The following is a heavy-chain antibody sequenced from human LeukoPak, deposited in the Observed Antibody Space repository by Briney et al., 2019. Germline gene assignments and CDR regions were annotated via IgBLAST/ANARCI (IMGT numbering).Heavy chain of an antibody. V-gene: IGHV4-4*07. J-gene: IGHJ5*02. CDR1: GGSISSYY. CDR3: ARDLVEVNGWVFDP. CDR2: IYTSGST. Sequence: SETLSLTCTVSGGSISSYYWSWIRQPAGKGLEWIGRIYTSGSTNYNPSLKSRVTMSVDTSKNQFSLKLSSVTAVDTAVYYCARDLVEVNGWVFDPWGQGTLVTVSS. D-gene: IGHD6-19*01.